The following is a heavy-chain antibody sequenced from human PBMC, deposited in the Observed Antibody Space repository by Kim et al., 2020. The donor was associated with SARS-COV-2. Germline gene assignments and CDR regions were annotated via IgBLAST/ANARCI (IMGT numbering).Heavy chain of an antibody. Sequence: SVKGRFTISRDNAKNTLYLQMNSLRPEDTAVYYCARAGDYDRSGYYGFFHRWGQGALVTVSS. J-gene: IGHJ1*01. D-gene: IGHD3-22*01. V-gene: IGHV3-74*01. CDR3: ARAGDYDRSGYYGFFHR.